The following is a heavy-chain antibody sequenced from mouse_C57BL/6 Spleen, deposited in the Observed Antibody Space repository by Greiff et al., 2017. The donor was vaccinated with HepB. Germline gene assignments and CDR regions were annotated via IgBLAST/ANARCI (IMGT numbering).Heavy chain of an antibody. D-gene: IGHD1-1*01. Sequence: EVQLVESGAELVRPGASVKLSCTASGFNIKDYYMHWVKQRPEQGLEWIGRIDPEDGDTEYAPKFQGKATMTADTSSNPAYLQLSSLTSEDTAVYYCTTHGSSSFDYWGQGTTLTVSS. CDR1: GFNIKDYY. J-gene: IGHJ2*01. CDR2: IDPEDGDT. CDR3: TTHGSSSFDY. V-gene: IGHV14-1*01.